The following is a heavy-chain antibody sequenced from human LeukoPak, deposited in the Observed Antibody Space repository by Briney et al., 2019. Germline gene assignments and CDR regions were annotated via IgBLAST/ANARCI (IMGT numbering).Heavy chain of an antibody. J-gene: IGHJ4*02. CDR3: ARTSRSSSIDD. V-gene: IGHV3-7*01. CDR1: GFTFSNYW. Sequence: GESLRPSCAASGFTFSNYWMSWVRQAPRKGLEWVANINQGGSDKSYVDSVKGRFTISRDNAKNSLYLEMNSLRVEDTAMYYCARTSRSSSIDDWGQGTLVTVSS. D-gene: IGHD2-15*01. CDR2: INQGGSDK.